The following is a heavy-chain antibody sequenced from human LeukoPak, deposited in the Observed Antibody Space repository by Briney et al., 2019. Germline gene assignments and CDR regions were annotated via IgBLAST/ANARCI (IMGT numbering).Heavy chain of an antibody. D-gene: IGHD1-26*01. V-gene: IGHV4-30-2*01. CDR1: GGSISSDDYY. CDR2: IYHSGST. J-gene: IGHJ3*02. CDR3: ARAPSGSYYKDAFDI. Sequence: PSQTLSLTCAVSGGSISSDDYYWSWIRQPPGKGLEWIGYIYHSGSTNYNPSLKSRVTISVDTSKNQFSLRLNSVTAADTAIVYCARAPSGSYYKDAFDIWGQGTMVTVSS.